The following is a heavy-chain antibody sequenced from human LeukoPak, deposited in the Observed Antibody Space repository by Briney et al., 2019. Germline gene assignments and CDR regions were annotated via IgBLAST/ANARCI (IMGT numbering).Heavy chain of an antibody. J-gene: IGHJ4*02. D-gene: IGHD3-22*01. CDR2: ISGSGDNT. CDR3: AKGSYYDSSGSFYFDY. CDR1: GFTFSSHA. Sequence: GGSLRLSCAASGFTFSSHAMGWVRQAPGKGLEWVSGISGSGDNTHYADSVKGRFTISRDNSKNTLYVQVNSLGTEDTAAYYCAKGSYYDSSGSFYFDYWGQGTLVTVSS. V-gene: IGHV3-23*01.